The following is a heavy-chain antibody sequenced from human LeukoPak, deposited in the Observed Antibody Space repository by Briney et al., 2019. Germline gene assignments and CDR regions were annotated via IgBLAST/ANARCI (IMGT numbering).Heavy chain of an antibody. V-gene: IGHV4-34*01. CDR1: GGSFSGYY. CDR3: ARGRYFRAEYFEH. Sequence: SETLSLTCAVYGGSFSGYYWSWIRQPPGKGLEWIGEINHSGSTNYNPSLKSRVTISVDTSKNQFSLKLSSVTAADTAVYYCARGRYFRAEYFEHWGQGTLVTVSS. CDR2: INHSGST. J-gene: IGHJ1*01. D-gene: IGHD1-14*01.